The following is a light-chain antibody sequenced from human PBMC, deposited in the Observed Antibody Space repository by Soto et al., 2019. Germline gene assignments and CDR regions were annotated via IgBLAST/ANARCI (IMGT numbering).Light chain of an antibody. CDR3: QTWGTGIQVV. V-gene: IGLV4-69*01. CDR2: LNSDGSH. CDR1: SGHSSYA. Sequence: QAVVTQSPSASASLGASVKLTCTLSSGHSSYAIAWHQQQPEKGPRYLMKLNSDGSHSKGDGIPDRFSGSSSGAERYLTISSLQSEDEADYYCQTWGTGIQVVFGGGPKLTVL. J-gene: IGLJ2*01.